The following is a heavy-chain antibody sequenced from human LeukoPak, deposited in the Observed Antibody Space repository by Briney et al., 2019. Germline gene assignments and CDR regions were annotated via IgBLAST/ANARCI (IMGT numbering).Heavy chain of an antibody. CDR3: ARAAAAGDFDY. J-gene: IGHJ4*02. CDR1: GFTFSSYW. D-gene: IGHD6-13*01. V-gene: IGHV3-7*03. CDR2: IKQDGSQK. Sequence: GGSLRLSCAASGFTFSSYWMSSVRQAPGKGLEWVANIKQDGSQKYYVDSVKGRFSISRDNAKNSLYLQMNSLRAEDTAVYYCARAAAAGDFDYWGQGTLVTVSS.